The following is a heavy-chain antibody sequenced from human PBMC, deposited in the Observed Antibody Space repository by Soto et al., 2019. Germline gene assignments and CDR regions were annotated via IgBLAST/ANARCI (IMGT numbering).Heavy chain of an antibody. J-gene: IGHJ5*02. Sequence: QVQLVQSGAEVKKPGASVKVSCKASGYTFTAYYMHWVRQAPGQGLEWMGWINPNSGGTYHAQNFQGRVTMTRDTSTTTAYMELARLRSDDTAVYYCARGGGRGYNELDPWGHGTLVIVSS. V-gene: IGHV1-2*02. CDR3: ARGGGRGYNELDP. CDR1: GYTFTAYY. CDR2: INPNSGGT. D-gene: IGHD5-12*01.